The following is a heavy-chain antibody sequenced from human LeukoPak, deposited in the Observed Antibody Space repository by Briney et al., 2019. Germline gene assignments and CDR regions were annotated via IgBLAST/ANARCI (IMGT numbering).Heavy chain of an antibody. V-gene: IGHV1-8*01. Sequence: GASVKVSCKASGYTFTSYDVNWFRQATGQGLEWMGWMNPNSGNTDYAQKFQGRVSLTRDTSISTAYMELSRLRSDDTAVYYCARLWFVALTGWFDPWGQGTLVTVSS. CDR3: ARLWFVALTGWFDP. J-gene: IGHJ5*02. D-gene: IGHD3-10*01. CDR2: MNPNSGNT. CDR1: GYTFTSYD.